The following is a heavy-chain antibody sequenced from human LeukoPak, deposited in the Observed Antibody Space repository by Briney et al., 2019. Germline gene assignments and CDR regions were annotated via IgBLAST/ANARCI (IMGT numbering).Heavy chain of an antibody. CDR1: GYTFTRYG. D-gene: IGHD1-26*01. J-gene: IGHJ4*02. CDR2: ISGSNGNT. CDR3: ARSGRGTYYYFDY. V-gene: IGHV1-18*01. Sequence: GSVKVSCKASGYTFTRYGMSWVRQAPGQGLEWMGWISGSNGNTNYAQKLQGRVTMTTDTSTGTAYMELRSLRSDDTAVYYCARSGRGTYYYFDYWGQGTLVTVSS.